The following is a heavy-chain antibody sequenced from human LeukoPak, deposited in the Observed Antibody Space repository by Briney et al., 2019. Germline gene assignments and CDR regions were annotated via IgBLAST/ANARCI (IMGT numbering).Heavy chain of an antibody. CDR3: ARDMSTRVTPISYAFDV. J-gene: IGHJ3*01. Sequence: ASVKVSCKASENTFTNYYMHWVRQAPGQGLEWLGIINPNGDLTNYAQTFQGRVTMTRDTSTTTLYMELSSVRSEDTAVYYCARDMSTRVTPISYAFDVWGQGTMVTVSS. CDR1: ENTFTNYY. D-gene: IGHD4-23*01. CDR2: INPNGDLT. V-gene: IGHV1-46*01.